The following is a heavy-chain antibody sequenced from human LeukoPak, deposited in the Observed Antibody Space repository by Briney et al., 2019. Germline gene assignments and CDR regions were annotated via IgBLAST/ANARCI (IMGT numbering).Heavy chain of an antibody. J-gene: IGHJ3*02. V-gene: IGHV3-66*04. CDR2: IYSGGST. CDR3: ARPGPDAFDI. Sequence: GGSLRLSCAASGFTFSSYAMHWVRQAPGKGLEWVSVIYSGGSTYYADSVKGRFTFSRDNSKNTLYLQMNSLRAEDTAVYYCARPGPDAFDIWGQGTMVTVSS. CDR1: GFTFSSYA.